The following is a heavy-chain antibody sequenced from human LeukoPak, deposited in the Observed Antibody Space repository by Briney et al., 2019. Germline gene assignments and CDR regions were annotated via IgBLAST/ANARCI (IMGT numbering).Heavy chain of an antibody. CDR1: GYTFTSYG. V-gene: IGHV1-18*01. Sequence: ASVKVSCKASGYTFTSYGISWVRQAPGQGLEWMGWISAYNGNTNYAQKLQGRVTMTTDTSTSTAYMELRGLRSDDTAVYYCARSPYYYGSGSYYCYFDYWGQGTLVTVSS. J-gene: IGHJ4*02. CDR3: ARSPYYYGSGSYYCYFDY. D-gene: IGHD3-10*01. CDR2: ISAYNGNT.